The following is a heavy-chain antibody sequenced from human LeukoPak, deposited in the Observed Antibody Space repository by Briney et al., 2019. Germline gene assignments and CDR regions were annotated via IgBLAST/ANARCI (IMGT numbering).Heavy chain of an antibody. D-gene: IGHD6-13*01. CDR2: VYYNGIT. Sequence: PSETLSLTCTVSGVSINTYFWSWIRQPPGKGLEWIGYVYYNGITNYNPSLKSRVSISLDTSKNQFSLRLNSVTAAETAVYYCARGYSSSWNYFDYWGQGTLVTVSS. CDR1: GVSINTYF. J-gene: IGHJ4*02. V-gene: IGHV4-59*01. CDR3: ARGYSSSWNYFDY.